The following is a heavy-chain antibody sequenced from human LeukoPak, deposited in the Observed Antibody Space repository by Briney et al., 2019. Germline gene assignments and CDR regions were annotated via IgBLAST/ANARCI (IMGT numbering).Heavy chain of an antibody. D-gene: IGHD5-18*01. Sequence: GGSLRLSCVASGFTFSSYDMHWVRQATGKGLEWVSAIGTAGDTYYPGSVKGRFTISRENAKNSLYLQMNSLRAGDTAVYYCARASGGSYGLLPDYWGQGTLVTVSS. CDR1: GFTFSSYD. CDR2: IGTAGDT. CDR3: ARASGGSYGLLPDY. J-gene: IGHJ4*02. V-gene: IGHV3-13*01.